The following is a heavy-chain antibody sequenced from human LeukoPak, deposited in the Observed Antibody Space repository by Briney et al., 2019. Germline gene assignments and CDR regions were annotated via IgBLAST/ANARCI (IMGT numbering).Heavy chain of an antibody. CDR1: GYTFTSYG. Sequence: GASVKVSCKASGYTFTSYGISWVRQAPGQGVEWMGWISAYNGNTNYAQKLQGRVTITTDTSTSTAYMELRSLRSDDTAVYYCARAQLRYFDWFPMSPWYVYYYYGMDVWGQGTTVTVPS. J-gene: IGHJ6*02. V-gene: IGHV1-18*01. D-gene: IGHD3-9*01. CDR2: ISAYNGNT. CDR3: ARAQLRYFDWFPMSPWYVYYYYGMDV.